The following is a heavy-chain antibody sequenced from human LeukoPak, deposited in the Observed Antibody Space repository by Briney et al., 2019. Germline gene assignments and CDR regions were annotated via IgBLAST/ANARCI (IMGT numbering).Heavy chain of an antibody. D-gene: IGHD2-2*03. CDR3: ARQRGYRMTKDGFDV. J-gene: IGHJ3*01. Sequence: GESLKISCKASGYTFSDYWIGWARHLPGKGLEWMTIIYPDDSETRYSPSLQGQVTISADKSINTAYLQWSSLKASDSGMYYCARQRGYRMTKDGFDVWGQGTMVTVSA. CDR1: GYTFSDYW. CDR2: IYPDDSET. V-gene: IGHV5-51*01.